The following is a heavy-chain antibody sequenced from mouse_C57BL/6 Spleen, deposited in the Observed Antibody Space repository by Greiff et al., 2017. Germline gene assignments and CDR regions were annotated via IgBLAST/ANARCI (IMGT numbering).Heavy chain of an antibody. D-gene: IGHD1-1*01. CDR3: ARVGDYYGSSYDYYAMDY. J-gene: IGHJ4*01. CDR2: ISYSGST. Sequence: EVKLLESGPGMVKPSQSLSLTCTVTGYSITSGYDWHWIRHFPGNKLEWMGYISYSGSTNYNQTLKSRISITHDTSKNHFFLKLNSVTTEDTATYYCARVGDYYGSSYDYYAMDYWGQGTSVTVSS. V-gene: IGHV3-1*01. CDR1: GYSITSGYD.